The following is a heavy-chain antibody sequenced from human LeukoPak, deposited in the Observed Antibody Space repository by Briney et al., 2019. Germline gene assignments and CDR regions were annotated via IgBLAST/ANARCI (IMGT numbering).Heavy chain of an antibody. V-gene: IGHV3-21*04. CDR1: GFNFRSYS. J-gene: IGHJ4*02. CDR3: AKEFCSITTCYGCFDY. CDR2: ISISSNYI. D-gene: IGHD2-2*01. Sequence: GGSLRLSCAASGFNFRSYSMNWVRQAPGKGLEWVSSISISSNYIYYADSVKGRFTISRDNAKNTPYLQMNSLRAEDTALYYCAKEFCSITTCYGCFDYWGQGTLVTVSS.